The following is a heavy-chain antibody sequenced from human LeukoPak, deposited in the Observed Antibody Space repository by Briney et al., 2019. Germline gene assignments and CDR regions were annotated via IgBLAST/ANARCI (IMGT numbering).Heavy chain of an antibody. J-gene: IGHJ4*02. D-gene: IGHD3-10*01. CDR3: ATAGPISGRHNYFDS. Sequence: PSETLSLTCSVSGGSVSSGISYWSWIRQPPGEGLEWIAYISDSGGSDYNPSLRGRVTISLDTSKNQFSLKLTSVTAADTAVYYCATAGPISGRHNYFDSWGQGTLVTVSS. V-gene: IGHV4-61*01. CDR1: GGSVSSGISY. CDR2: ISDSGGS.